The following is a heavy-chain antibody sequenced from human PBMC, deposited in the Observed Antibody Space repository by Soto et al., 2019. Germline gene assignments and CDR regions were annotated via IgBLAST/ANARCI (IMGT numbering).Heavy chain of an antibody. D-gene: IGHD2-2*01. CDR3: AKGSIVAGAIRSDLDY. V-gene: IGHV3-23*01. CDR1: GFTFSNYD. CDR2: ISGRGSST. J-gene: IGHJ4*02. Sequence: EVQLLKSGGGLVQPGGSLRLSCAASGFTFSNYDMNWVRQAPGKGLEWVSAISGRGSSTYYADSVKGRFTISRDASKNTTYLQMNSLSAEDTDVYYCAKGSIVAGAIRSDLDYWGQGTLVTVSS.